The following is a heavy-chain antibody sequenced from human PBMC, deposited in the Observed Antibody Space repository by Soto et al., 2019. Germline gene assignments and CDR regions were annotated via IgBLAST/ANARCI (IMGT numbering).Heavy chain of an antibody. Sequence: QVQLVQSGAEVKKPGSSVKVSCKASGGTFSSYAISWVRQAPGQGLEWMGGIISIFGTANYAQKFQGRVTITADESTSTAYMELSSLRSEDTAVYYCAPQVGSSWDRYYYYGMDVWGQGTTVTVSS. D-gene: IGHD6-13*01. CDR2: IISIFGTA. CDR1: GGTFSSYA. V-gene: IGHV1-69*12. CDR3: APQVGSSWDRYYYYGMDV. J-gene: IGHJ6*02.